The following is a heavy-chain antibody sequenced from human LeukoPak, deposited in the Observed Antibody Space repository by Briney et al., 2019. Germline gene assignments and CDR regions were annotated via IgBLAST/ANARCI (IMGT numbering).Heavy chain of an antibody. V-gene: IGHV3-30*02. CDR2: IKFHGHET. J-gene: IGHJ4*02. CDR3: ARGRKVVVPAAQRGPFDY. CDR1: GFNFNNYD. D-gene: IGHD2-2*01. Sequence: GGSLRLSCVASGFNFNNYDLHWVRQAPGKGLEWVAFIKFHGHETFYADSVEGRFTFSRDNSRNTVYLQMNSLRSEDTAVYYCARGRKVVVPAAQRGPFDYWGQGTLVTVSS.